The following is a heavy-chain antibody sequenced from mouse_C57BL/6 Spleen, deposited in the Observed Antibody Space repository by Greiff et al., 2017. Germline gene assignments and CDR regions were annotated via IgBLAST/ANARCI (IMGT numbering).Heavy chain of an antibody. CDR1: GYTFTSYW. D-gene: IGHD2-3*01. J-gene: IGHJ4*01. CDR3: ARPLYDGYYKAPYAMDY. V-gene: IGHV1-55*01. CDR2: IYPGSGST. Sequence: QVQLQQPGAELVKPGASVKMSCKASGYTFTSYWITWVKQRPGQGLEWIGDIYPGSGSTNYNEKFKSKATLTVDTSSSTAYMQLSSLTSEDSAVYYCARPLYDGYYKAPYAMDYWGQGTSVTVSS.